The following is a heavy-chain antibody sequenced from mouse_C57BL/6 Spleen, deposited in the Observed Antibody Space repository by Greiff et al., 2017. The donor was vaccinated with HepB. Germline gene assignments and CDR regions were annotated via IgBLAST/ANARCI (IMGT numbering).Heavy chain of an antibody. CDR3: ARTARIKY. CDR1: GYSITSGYG. V-gene: IGHV3-2*02. CDR2: ISYSGST. J-gene: IGHJ2*01. Sequence: EVMLVESGPGLVKPSQSLSLTCTVTGYSITSGYGWNWIRQFPGNKLEWMGYISYSGSTNYNPSLKSRISITRDPSKNQFFLQLNSVTTEDTATYYCARTARIKYWGQGTTLTVSS. D-gene: IGHD3-3*01.